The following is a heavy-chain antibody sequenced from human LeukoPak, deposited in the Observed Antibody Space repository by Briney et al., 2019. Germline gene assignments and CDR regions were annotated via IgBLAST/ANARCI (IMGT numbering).Heavy chain of an antibody. Sequence: ASVKVSCKASGYTFSAYGITWVRQAPGQGLEWMAWTSGTGYNTDYTQRFQGRVSVTTDTSTSTAFLEVRSLGSEDTAIYYCARSQCPDSTSCYYFFYFDFWGQGTPVTVSS. D-gene: IGHD2-2*01. CDR1: GYTFSAYG. CDR3: ARSQCPDSTSCYYFFYFDF. CDR2: TSGTGYNT. J-gene: IGHJ4*02. V-gene: IGHV1-18*01.